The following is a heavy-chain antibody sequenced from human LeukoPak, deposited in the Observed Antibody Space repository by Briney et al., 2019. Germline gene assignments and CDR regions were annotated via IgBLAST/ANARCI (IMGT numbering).Heavy chain of an antibody. CDR2: FDPEDGET. J-gene: IGHJ4*02. CDR3: ATDGPGPYRGYDRFDY. D-gene: IGHD5-12*01. V-gene: IGHV1-24*01. CDR1: GYTLTELS. Sequence: GASVKVSCKVSGYTLTELSMHWVRQAPGKGLEWMGGFDPEDGETIYAQKFQGRVTMTEDTSTDTAYMELSSLRSEDTAVYYCATDGPGPYRGYDRFDYWGQGTLVTVSS.